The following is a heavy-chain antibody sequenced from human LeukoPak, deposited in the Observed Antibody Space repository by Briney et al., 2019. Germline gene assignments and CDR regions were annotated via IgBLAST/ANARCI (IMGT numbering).Heavy chain of an antibody. CDR1: GFTFSSYA. CDR2: ISYDGSNK. V-gene: IGHV3-30*04. Sequence: GGSLRLSCAASGFTFSSYAMHWVRQAPGKGLEWVAVISYDGSNKYYADSAKGRFTISRDNSKNTLYLQMNSLRAEDTAVYYCANVCSGAFDIWGQGTMVTVSS. CDR3: ANVCSGAFDI. J-gene: IGHJ3*02. D-gene: IGHD4/OR15-4a*01.